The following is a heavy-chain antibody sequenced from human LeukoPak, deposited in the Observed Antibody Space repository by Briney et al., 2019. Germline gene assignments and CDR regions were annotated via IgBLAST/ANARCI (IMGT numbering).Heavy chain of an antibody. CDR3: AKDPPGAIDF. D-gene: IGHD7-27*01. J-gene: IGHJ4*02. Sequence: GGSLRLSCAASGFTFSSYSMNWVRQAPGKGLEWVSSISSSSSYIYYADSVKDRFTISRDNAKNSLYLQMNSLRAEDTAVYYCAKDPPGAIDFWGQGTLVTVSS. CDR1: GFTFSSYS. V-gene: IGHV3-21*01. CDR2: ISSSSSYI.